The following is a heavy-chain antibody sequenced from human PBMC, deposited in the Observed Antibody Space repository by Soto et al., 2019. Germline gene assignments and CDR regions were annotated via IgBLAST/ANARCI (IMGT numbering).Heavy chain of an antibody. CDR2: IKQDGSEK. Sequence: PGGSLRLSCAASGFTFSSYWMSWVRQAPGKGLEWVANIKQDGSEKYYVDSVKGRFTISRDNAKNSLYLQMNSLRAEDTAVYYCARVLHCSSTSCYILYYYYYGMDVWGQGTTVTVSS. CDR3: ARVLHCSSTSCYILYYYYYGMDV. J-gene: IGHJ6*02. CDR1: GFTFSSYW. D-gene: IGHD2-2*02. V-gene: IGHV3-7*03.